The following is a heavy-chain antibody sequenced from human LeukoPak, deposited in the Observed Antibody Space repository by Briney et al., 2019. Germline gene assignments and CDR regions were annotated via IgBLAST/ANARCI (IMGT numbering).Heavy chain of an antibody. CDR3: ARGLYYDSSGYPLGY. D-gene: IGHD3-22*01. CDR2: IYNTGST. CDR1: GGSLTSGSYY. Sequence: SETLSLTCTVSGGSLTSGSYYWTWVRQPPGKGLECIVYIYNTGSTNYNPSLKSRVTISVDTSKTHFSLKLTSVTAADAAVYYCARGLYYDSSGYPLGYWGQGTLVTVSS. V-gene: IGHV4-61*01. J-gene: IGHJ4*02.